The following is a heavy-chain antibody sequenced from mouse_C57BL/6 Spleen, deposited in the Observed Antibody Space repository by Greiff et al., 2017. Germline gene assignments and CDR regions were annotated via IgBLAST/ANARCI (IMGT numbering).Heavy chain of an antibody. Sequence: VQRVESGPGLVQPSQSLSITCTVSGFSLTSYGVHWVRQSPGKGLEWLGVRWRGGSTDYNAAFMSRLSITKDNSKSQVFFKMNSLQADDTAIYYCAKMVNYYGSSYWYFDVWGTGTTVTVSS. V-gene: IGHV2-5*01. D-gene: IGHD1-1*01. J-gene: IGHJ1*03. CDR3: AKMVNYYGSSYWYFDV. CDR2: RWRGGST. CDR1: GFSLTSYG.